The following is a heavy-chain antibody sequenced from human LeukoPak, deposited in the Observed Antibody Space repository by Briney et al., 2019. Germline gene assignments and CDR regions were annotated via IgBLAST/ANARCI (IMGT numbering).Heavy chain of an antibody. CDR1: GGSISSSNYY. Sequence: SETLSLTCSVSGGSISSSNYYWVWIRQPPGKGLEWIGSIYYSGSTYYNPSLKSRVTLSVDTSKNQFSLKLTSVTAADTALYYCARSQFSGNWFDPWGQGTLVTVSS. CDR2: IYYSGST. CDR3: ARSQFSGNWFDP. V-gene: IGHV4-39*07. J-gene: IGHJ5*02.